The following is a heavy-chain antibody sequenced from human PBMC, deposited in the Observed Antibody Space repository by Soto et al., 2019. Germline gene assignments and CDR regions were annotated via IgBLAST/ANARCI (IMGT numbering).Heavy chain of an antibody. V-gene: IGHV3-48*03. CDR2: ISSSGTTI. D-gene: IGHD2-2*01. J-gene: IGHJ4*02. CDR3: ASRLCSSTSCYLPFDY. CDR1: AFTFNNYE. Sequence: EGQLVESGGGLVQPGGSLRLSCVASAFTFNNYEMNWVRQAPGKGLEWVSYISSSGTTIYYADSVKGRFTISRDSAKKSLYLQMNSLTAEDTALYYCASRLCSSTSCYLPFDYWGQGTLVTVSS.